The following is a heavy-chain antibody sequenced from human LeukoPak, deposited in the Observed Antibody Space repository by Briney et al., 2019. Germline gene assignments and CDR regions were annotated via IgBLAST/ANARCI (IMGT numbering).Heavy chain of an antibody. J-gene: IGHJ4*02. CDR3: ASWGGCGSGSYFDY. V-gene: IGHV1-2*02. CDR2: INPNSGGT. Sequence: ASVKVSCRASGYTFTGYYMHWVRQAPGQGLEWMGWINPNSGGTNYAQKFQGRVTMTRDTSISTAYMELSRLRSDDTAGYYCASWGGCGSGSYFDYCGQGTLTTVSS. D-gene: IGHD3-10*01. CDR1: GYTFTGYY.